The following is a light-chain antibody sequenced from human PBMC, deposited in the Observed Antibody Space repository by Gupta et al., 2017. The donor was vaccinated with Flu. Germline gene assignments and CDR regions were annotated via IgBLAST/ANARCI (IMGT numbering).Light chain of an antibody. CDR1: ESLWDRDDGLTK. V-gene: IGKV2-40*01. CDR3: MQRIEFPFT. Sequence: IEMTQTPLSLPVTPGEPATISCRSTESLWDRDDGLTKLDWYLQRPGQSPQLLIYTISSRASGVPDRFSGSGSGTDFTLQITRLEAEDVGVYYCMQRIEFPFTFGGGTKVEIK. CDR2: TIS. J-gene: IGKJ4*01.